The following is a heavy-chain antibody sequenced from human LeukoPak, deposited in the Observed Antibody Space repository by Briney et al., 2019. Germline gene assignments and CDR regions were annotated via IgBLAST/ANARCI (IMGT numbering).Heavy chain of an antibody. J-gene: IGHJ3*02. CDR2: ISWNSGSI. D-gene: IGHD6-13*01. V-gene: IGHV3-9*01. CDR3: AKALIAAAGPDAFDI. Sequence: GRSLRLSCAAPGFTFDDYAMHWVRQAPGKGLEWVSGISWNSGSIGYADSMKGRFTISRDNAKNSLYLQMNSLRAEDTALYYCAKALIAAAGPDAFDIWGQGTMVTVSS. CDR1: GFTFDDYA.